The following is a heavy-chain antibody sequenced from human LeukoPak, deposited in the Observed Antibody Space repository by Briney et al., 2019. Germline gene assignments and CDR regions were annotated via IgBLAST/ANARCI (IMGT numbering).Heavy chain of an antibody. CDR3: APRGDIEHSYVYGKWFDP. V-gene: IGHV4-34*01. CDR2: INHSGSS. CDR1: GGSFSAYY. Sequence: SETLSLTCAVCGGSFSAYYWTWIRQPPGKGLEGIGEINHSGSSNYNSSLRSRVTISVDTSYKQFSLRLSSVTAADTAVYYCAPRGDIEHSYVYGKWFDPWGQGTRVTVSS. D-gene: IGHD5-18*01. J-gene: IGHJ5*02.